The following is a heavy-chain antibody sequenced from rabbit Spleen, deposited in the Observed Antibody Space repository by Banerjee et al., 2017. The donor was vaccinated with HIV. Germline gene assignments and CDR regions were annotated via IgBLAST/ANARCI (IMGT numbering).Heavy chain of an antibody. Sequence: QSLEESGGDLVKPGASLTLTCTASGFSFSDRDVMCWVRQAPGKGLEWIACINCATGKAVYANWAKGRFTISKSSSATVTLQMTSLSAADTATYFCARGPSGGFNNWIDYFDLWGPGTLVTVS. CDR3: ARGPSGGFNNWIDYFDL. CDR1: GFSFSDRDV. V-gene: IGHV1S40*01. CDR2: INCATGKA. J-gene: IGHJ4*01. D-gene: IGHD1-1*01.